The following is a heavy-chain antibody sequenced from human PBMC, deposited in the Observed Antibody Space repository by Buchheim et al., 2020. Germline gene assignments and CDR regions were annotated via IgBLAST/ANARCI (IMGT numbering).Heavy chain of an antibody. CDR2: ITTNGGLT. Sequence: EVQLVESGGGLVKPGGSLRLSCAASGFDFSSYNMNWVRQAPGKGLEWISCITTNGGLTYYADSVRGRFNISRDNDRRSLFLQINNLRADDTAVYFCTRATWENWFDPWGQGTL. CDR1: GFDFSSYN. J-gene: IGHJ5*02. V-gene: IGHV3-21*01. D-gene: IGHD1-26*01. CDR3: TRATWENWFDP.